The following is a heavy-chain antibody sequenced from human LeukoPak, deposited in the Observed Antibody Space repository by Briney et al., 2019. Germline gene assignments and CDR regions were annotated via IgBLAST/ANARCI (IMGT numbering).Heavy chain of an antibody. CDR1: GYTFTTYG. D-gene: IGHD3-9*01. CDR3: AREGRKEYDILTCYYRFYYYGMDV. V-gene: IGHV1-18*01. CDR2: ISVYNGDT. Sequence: ASVKVSCKASGYTFTTYGISWVRQAPGQGLEWMGWISVYNGDTHYAQKLQGRVTMTTDTSTSTAYMELRSLRSDDTAVYYCAREGRKEYDILTCYYRFYYYGMDVWGQGTTVIVSS. J-gene: IGHJ6*02.